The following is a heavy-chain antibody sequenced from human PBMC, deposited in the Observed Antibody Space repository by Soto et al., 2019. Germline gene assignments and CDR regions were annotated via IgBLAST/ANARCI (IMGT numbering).Heavy chain of an antibody. CDR2: NYYSGRT. V-gene: IGHV4-59*01. CDR3: ARALCGSQSSFDY. Sequence: QVQLQESGPGLLKPSETLSLTCTVSGGSISSYYWSWIRQPPGKGLEWIGYNYYSGRTNYNPSLKSRVTISVDTSKNQFSLKLSSVTAADRSVDYGARALCGSQSSFDYWGQGTLVTVSS. CDR1: GGSISSYY. J-gene: IGHJ4*02. D-gene: IGHD1-26*01.